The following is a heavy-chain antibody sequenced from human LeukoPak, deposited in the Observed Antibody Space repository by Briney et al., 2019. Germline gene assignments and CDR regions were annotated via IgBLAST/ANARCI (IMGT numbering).Heavy chain of an antibody. CDR1: GFTFISYA. D-gene: IGHD1-26*01. Sequence: GGSLGLSCAASGFTFISYAMGWVRQAPGKGLEWVSAISGSGGSTYYADSVKGRFTISRDNSKNTLYLQMNSLRAEDTAVYYCAKDYGATSPGSWGQGTLVTVSS. CDR2: ISGSGGST. V-gene: IGHV3-23*01. J-gene: IGHJ4*02. CDR3: AKDYGATSPGS.